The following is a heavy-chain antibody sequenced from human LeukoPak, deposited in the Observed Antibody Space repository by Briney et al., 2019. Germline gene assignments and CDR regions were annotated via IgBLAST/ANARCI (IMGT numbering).Heavy chain of an antibody. V-gene: IGHV4-34*01. D-gene: IGHD5-18*01. CDR3: ARTTEGGYTYGYFYYYYMDV. J-gene: IGHJ6*03. CDR1: GGSFSGYY. CDR2: INHSGST. Sequence: SETLSLTCAVYGGSFSGYYWSWIRQPPGKGLEWIGEINHSGSTNYNPSLRSRVTISVDTSKNQFSLKLTSVTAADTAVYYCARTTEGGYTYGYFYYYYMDVWGKGTTVTISS.